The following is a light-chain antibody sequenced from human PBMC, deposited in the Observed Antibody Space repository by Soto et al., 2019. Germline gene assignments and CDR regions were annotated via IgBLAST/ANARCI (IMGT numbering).Light chain of an antibody. V-gene: IGKV3D-20*02. CDR3: QQRNSWPLT. Sequence: EIVLTQSPATLSLSPGERATLSCRASQSFCSINLAWFQQKPGQAPRLLIYGTSSRATGTPDRFSSSGSGTDFPLTISRLEPEDLAFYYCQQRNSWPLTFGGGTKVEIK. CDR2: GTS. CDR1: QSFCSIN. J-gene: IGKJ4*01.